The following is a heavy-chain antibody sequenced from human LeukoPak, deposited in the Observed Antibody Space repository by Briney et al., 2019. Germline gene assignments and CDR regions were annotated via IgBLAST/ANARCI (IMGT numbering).Heavy chain of an antibody. Sequence: GASVKVSCKASGYTFTGYYMHWVRQAPGQGLEWMGWINPNSGGTNYAQKFQGRVTMTRDTSISTAYMELSRLRSDDTAVYYCARVASSSWPLVVGFYYYYYYGMDVWGQGTTVTVSS. D-gene: IGHD6-13*01. CDR1: GYTFTGYY. CDR2: INPNSGGT. J-gene: IGHJ6*02. V-gene: IGHV1-2*02. CDR3: ARVASSSWPLVVGFYYYYYYGMDV.